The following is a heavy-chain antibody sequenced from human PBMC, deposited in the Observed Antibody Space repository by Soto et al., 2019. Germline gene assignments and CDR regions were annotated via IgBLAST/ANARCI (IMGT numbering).Heavy chain of an antibody. CDR1: GFTFSGSA. Sequence: PGGSLRLSCAASGFTFSGSAMHWVRQASGKGLEWVGRIRTKGNNYATTYADSVKGRFTISRDNTRNSLYLQMSSLRTEDTALYYCAKDKLEEWGQGTLVTVSS. D-gene: IGHD1-1*01. J-gene: IGHJ4*02. CDR2: IRTKGNNYAT. V-gene: IGHV3-73*01. CDR3: AKDKLEE.